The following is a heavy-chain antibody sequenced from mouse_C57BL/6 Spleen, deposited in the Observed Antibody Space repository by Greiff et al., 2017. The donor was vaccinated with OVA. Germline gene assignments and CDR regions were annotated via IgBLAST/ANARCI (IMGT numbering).Heavy chain of an antibody. Sequence: VQLKESGPELVKPGASVKIPCKASGYTFTDYNMDWVKQSHGKSLEWIGDINPNNGGTIYNQKFKGKATLTVDKSSSTAYMELRSLTSEDTAVYYCARGGITTVVANYAMDYWGQGTSVTVSS. CDR2: INPNNGGT. CDR3: ARGGITTVVANYAMDY. D-gene: IGHD1-1*01. CDR1: GYTFTDYN. V-gene: IGHV1-18*01. J-gene: IGHJ4*01.